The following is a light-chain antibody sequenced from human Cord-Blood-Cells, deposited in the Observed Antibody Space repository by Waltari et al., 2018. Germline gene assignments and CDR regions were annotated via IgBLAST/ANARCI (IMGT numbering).Light chain of an antibody. J-gene: IGLJ2*01. CDR3: QSYDSSLSGSV. CDR2: GNS. V-gene: IGLV1-40*01. Sequence: QSVLTQPPSVSGAPGQRVTISCTGSSSNIRAGSDFTWYQQLPGTAPKLLIYGNSNRPSGVPDRFSGSKSGTSASLAITGLQAEDEADYYCQSYDSSLSGSVFGGGTKLTVL. CDR1: SSNIRAGSD.